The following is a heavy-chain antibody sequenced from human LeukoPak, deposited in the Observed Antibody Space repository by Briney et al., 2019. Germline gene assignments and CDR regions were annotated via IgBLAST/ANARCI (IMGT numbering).Heavy chain of an antibody. Sequence: PGGSLRLSCAASGFTFSDYYMSWIRQAPGKGLEWVSYISSGGSTIYYADSVKGRFTISRDNAKNSLYLQMNSLRAEDTAVYYCARDKLLWFGPPNWFDPWGQGTLVTVSS. J-gene: IGHJ5*02. CDR1: GFTFSDYY. CDR3: ARDKLLWFGPPNWFDP. V-gene: IGHV3-11*01. D-gene: IGHD3-10*01. CDR2: ISSGGSTI.